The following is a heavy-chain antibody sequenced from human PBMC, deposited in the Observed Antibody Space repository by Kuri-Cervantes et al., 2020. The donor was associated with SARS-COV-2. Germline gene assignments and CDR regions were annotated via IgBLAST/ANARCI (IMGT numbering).Heavy chain of an antibody. J-gene: IGHJ6*02. Sequence: GESLKISCKGSGYSFTSYWIGWVRQTPGKGLEWMGIIYPGDSDTRYSPSFQGQVTISADKSISTAYLQWSSLKASDTAMYYCARTGGGYDSVYYYYGMDVWGQGTTVTVSS. CDR1: GYSFTSYW. V-gene: IGHV5-51*01. D-gene: IGHD5-12*01. CDR2: IYPGDSDT. CDR3: ARTGGGYDSVYYYYGMDV.